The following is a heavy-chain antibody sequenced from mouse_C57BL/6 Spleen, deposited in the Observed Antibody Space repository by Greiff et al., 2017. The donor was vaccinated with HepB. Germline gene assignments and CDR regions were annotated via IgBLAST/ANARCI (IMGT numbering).Heavy chain of an antibody. CDR2: INYDGSST. V-gene: IGHV5-16*01. J-gene: IGHJ3*01. CDR1: GFTFSDYY. D-gene: IGHD5-1-1*01. CDR3: ARDNTLTGFAY. Sequence: EVQLVESEGGLVQPGSSMKLSCTASGFTFSDYYMAWVRQVPEKGLEWVANINYDGSSTYYLDSLKSRFIISRDNAKNILYLQMSSLKSEDTATYYCARDNTLTGFAYWGQGTLVTVAA.